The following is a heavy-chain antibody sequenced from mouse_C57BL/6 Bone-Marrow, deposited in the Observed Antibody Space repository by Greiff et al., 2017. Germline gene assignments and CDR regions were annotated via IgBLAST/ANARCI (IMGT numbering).Heavy chain of an antibody. CDR1: GFTFSSYA. D-gene: IGHD3-3*01. Sequence: EVMLVESGEGLVKPGGSLKLSCAASGFTFSSYAMSWVRQTPEKRLEWVAYISSGGDYIYYADTVKGRFTISRDNARNTLYLQMSSLKSEDTAMYYCTSFRWLAFAYWGQGTLITVSA. J-gene: IGHJ3*01. V-gene: IGHV5-9-1*02. CDR3: TSFRWLAFAY. CDR2: ISSGGDYI.